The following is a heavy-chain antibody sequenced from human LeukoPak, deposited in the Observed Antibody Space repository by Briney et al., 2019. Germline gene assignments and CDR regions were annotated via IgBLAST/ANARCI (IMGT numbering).Heavy chain of an antibody. V-gene: IGHV1-69*13. Sequence: SVKVSCKTSGGTFNSYAISWVRQAPGQGLEWMGGITAIFRTTNYAQKFQGRVTITADESMSTVYMELSSLRSEDTAVYYCARHSGYHSTMYLDYWGQGTLVSVSS. CDR2: ITAIFRTT. CDR3: ARHSGYHSTMYLDY. CDR1: GGTFNSYA. D-gene: IGHD3-22*01. J-gene: IGHJ4*02.